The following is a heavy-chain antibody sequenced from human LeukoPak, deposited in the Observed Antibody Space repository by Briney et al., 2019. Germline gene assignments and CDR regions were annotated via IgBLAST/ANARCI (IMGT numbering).Heavy chain of an antibody. CDR3: ASDQRGCSGGSCYSRAFDI. J-gene: IGHJ3*02. Sequence: GGSLRLSCAVSRFTVSSNYLSWVRQAPGKGLEWVSVIYSGGSTYYADSVKGRFTISRDNSKNTLYLQMNSLRAEDTAVYYCASDQRGCSGGSCYSRAFDIWGQGRMVTVSS. V-gene: IGHV3-53*01. CDR1: RFTVSSNY. D-gene: IGHD2-15*01. CDR2: IYSGGST.